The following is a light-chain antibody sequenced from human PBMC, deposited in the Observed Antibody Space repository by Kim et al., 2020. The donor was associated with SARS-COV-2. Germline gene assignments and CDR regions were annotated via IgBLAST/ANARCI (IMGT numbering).Light chain of an antibody. V-gene: IGKV1-33*01. J-gene: IGKJ4*01. CDR1: QGIRHY. CDR3: HQYHNLPLT. CDR2: DGY. Sequence: GERVTITWQGSQGIRHYLNLDKRKPGKAPQLPIYDGYKLGKGGPSRFGGSGSGAQFTVTITSLEPGDIGKYYCHQYHNLPLTFGGGTKVDIK.